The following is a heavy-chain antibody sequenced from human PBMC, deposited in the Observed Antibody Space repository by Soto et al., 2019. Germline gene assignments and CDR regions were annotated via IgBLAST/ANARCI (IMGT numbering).Heavy chain of an antibody. CDR1: GGSINSGGYY. Sequence: SETLSLTCTVSGGSINSGGYYWSWIRQHPGKGLEWIGYIYYSGSTYYNPSLKSRVTISVDASKNQFSLKLTSVTAADTAVYFCARAQTIFGIITVFDYWGQGTLVTVSS. CDR2: IYYSGST. D-gene: IGHD3-3*01. V-gene: IGHV4-31*03. J-gene: IGHJ4*02. CDR3: ARAQTIFGIITVFDY.